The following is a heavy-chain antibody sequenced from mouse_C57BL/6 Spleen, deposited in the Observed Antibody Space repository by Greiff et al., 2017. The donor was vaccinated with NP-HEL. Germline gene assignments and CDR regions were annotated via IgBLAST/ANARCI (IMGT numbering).Heavy chain of an antibody. Sequence: QVQLVESGPELVKPGASVKISCKASGYAFSSSWMNWVKQRPGKGLEWIGRIYPGDGDTNYNGKFKGKATLTADKSSSTAYMQLSSLTSEDSAVYFCSHYYGSSPFDYWGQGTTLTVSS. CDR3: SHYYGSSPFDY. J-gene: IGHJ2*01. V-gene: IGHV1-82*01. CDR1: GYAFSSSW. CDR2: IYPGDGDT. D-gene: IGHD1-1*01.